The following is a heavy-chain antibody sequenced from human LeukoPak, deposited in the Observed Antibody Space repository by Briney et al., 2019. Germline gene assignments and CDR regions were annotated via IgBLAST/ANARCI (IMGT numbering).Heavy chain of an antibody. J-gene: IGHJ4*02. CDR3: ARDLGGDYRFDY. Sequence: GGSLRLSCAASGFTVSSNYMTWVRQAPGKGLEWVSSISGGSGYIFYADSVKGRFTISRDNAKNSLYLQMNSLRAEDTAVYYCARDLGGDYRFDYWGQGTLVTVSS. CDR2: ISGGSGYI. V-gene: IGHV3-21*01. D-gene: IGHD4-17*01. CDR1: GFTVSSNY.